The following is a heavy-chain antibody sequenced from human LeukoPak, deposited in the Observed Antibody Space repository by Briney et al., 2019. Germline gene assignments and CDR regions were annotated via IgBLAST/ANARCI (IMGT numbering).Heavy chain of an antibody. CDR1: GFTFSSYE. J-gene: IGHJ3*02. CDR2: ISSSGSTI. V-gene: IGHV3-48*03. D-gene: IGHD4-17*01. Sequence: GGSLRLSCAASGFTFSSYEMNWVRQAPGKGLEWVSYISSSGSTIYYADSVKGRFTISRDNAKNSLYLQMNSLRAEDTAVYYCARDKSGDYVNAFDIWGQGTMVTVSS. CDR3: ARDKSGDYVNAFDI.